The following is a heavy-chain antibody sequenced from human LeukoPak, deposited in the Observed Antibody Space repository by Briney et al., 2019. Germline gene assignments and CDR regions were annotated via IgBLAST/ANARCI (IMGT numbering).Heavy chain of an antibody. CDR3: ARLSTEMAIDY. V-gene: IGHV4-30-2*01. CDR1: GGSIGSGIFY. D-gene: IGHD5-24*01. CDR2: IYPSEST. Sequence: SQTLPLTCTVSGGSIGSGIFYWSWIRQPPGKGLEWIGYIYPSESTYYNPSLKSRVTISVDRSKNQFSLKLSSVTAADTAVYYCARLSTEMAIDYWGQGTLVTVSS. J-gene: IGHJ4*02.